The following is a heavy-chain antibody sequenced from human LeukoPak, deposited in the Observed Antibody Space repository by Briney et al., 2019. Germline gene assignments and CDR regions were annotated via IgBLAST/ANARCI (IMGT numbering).Heavy chain of an antibody. D-gene: IGHD3-16*02. CDR3: ARRGYDYVWGSYQFDY. CDR1: GYSFTSYW. J-gene: IGHJ4*02. V-gene: IGHV5-51*01. CDR2: IYPGDSDT. Sequence: GESLKISCKGSGYSFTSYWIGWVRQMPGKGLEWMGIIYPGDSDTRYSPSFQGQVTISADKSISTAYPQWSSLKASDTAMYYCARRGYDYVWGSYQFDYWGQGTLVTVSS.